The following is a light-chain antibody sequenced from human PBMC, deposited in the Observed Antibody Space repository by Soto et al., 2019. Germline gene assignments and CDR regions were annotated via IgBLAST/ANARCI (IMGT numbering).Light chain of an antibody. CDR3: SSYTSSSTLVV. CDR2: DVS. J-gene: IGLJ2*01. Sequence: QSVLTQPASVSGSPGQSITISCTGTSSDVGGYNYVSWYQQHPGKAPKLMIHDVSNRPSGVSNRCSGSKSGNTASLTNSGLQAEDEADYYCSSYTSSSTLVVFGGGT. V-gene: IGLV2-14*01. CDR1: SSDVGGYNY.